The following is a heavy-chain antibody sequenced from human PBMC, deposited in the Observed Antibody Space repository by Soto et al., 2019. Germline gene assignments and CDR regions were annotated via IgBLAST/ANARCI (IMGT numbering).Heavy chain of an antibody. Sequence: SETLSLTCAVYGGSFSGYYWSWIRQPPGKGLEWIGEIHHDGSSNYNPSLKSRVTISVDKSKNQFSLKVNSVTAADTAVYYCARKWFGEPHKFDYWGQGALVTVSS. V-gene: IGHV4-34*01. J-gene: IGHJ4*02. D-gene: IGHD3-10*01. CDR1: GGSFSGYY. CDR3: ARKWFGEPHKFDY. CDR2: IHHDGSS.